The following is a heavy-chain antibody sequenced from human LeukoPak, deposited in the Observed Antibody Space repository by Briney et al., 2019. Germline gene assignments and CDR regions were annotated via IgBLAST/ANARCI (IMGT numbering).Heavy chain of an antibody. CDR3: ARRAQGGWFDP. CDR1: GGSISSGGYY. V-gene: IGHV4-31*03. CDR2: IYYSGST. D-gene: IGHD2-15*01. J-gene: IGHJ5*02. Sequence: SETLSLTCTVSGGSISSGGYYWSWIRQLPGKGLEWIGYIYYSGSTYYNPSLKSRVTISVYTSKNQFSLQLNSVTAADTAVYYCARRAQGGWFDPWGQGTLVTVSS.